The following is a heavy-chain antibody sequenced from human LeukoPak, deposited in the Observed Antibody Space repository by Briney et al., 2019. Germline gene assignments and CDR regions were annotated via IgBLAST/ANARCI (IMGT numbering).Heavy chain of an antibody. Sequence: GRSLRLSCATSGFTFADYAMHRVRQAPGKGLEWVSGISWNSGTIGYADSVKGRFTISRDNAKNSLYLQMNSLRTEDTALYYCAKDRRYCSGGSCFNWFDPWGQGTLVTVSS. J-gene: IGHJ5*02. D-gene: IGHD2-15*01. V-gene: IGHV3-9*01. CDR1: GFTFADYA. CDR3: AKDRRYCSGGSCFNWFDP. CDR2: ISWNSGTI.